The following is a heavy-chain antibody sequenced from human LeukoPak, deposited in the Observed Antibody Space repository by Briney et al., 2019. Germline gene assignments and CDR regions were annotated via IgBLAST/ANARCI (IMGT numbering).Heavy chain of an antibody. V-gene: IGHV3-30*02. J-gene: IGHJ4*02. Sequence: GGSLRLSCAASGFTFSSYGMHWVRQAPGKGLEWVAFIRYDGSNKYYADSVKGRFTISRDNSKNTLYLQMNSLRAEDTAVYYCAKDAPKHYDYVWGSLAGWGQGTPVTVSS. CDR1: GFTFSSYG. CDR3: AKDAPKHYDYVWGSLAG. D-gene: IGHD3-16*01. CDR2: IRYDGSNK.